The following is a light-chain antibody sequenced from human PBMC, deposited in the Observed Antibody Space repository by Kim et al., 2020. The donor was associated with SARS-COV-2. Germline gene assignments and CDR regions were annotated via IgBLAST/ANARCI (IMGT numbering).Light chain of an antibody. CDR2: QDT. Sequence: VAPGQTTSITCSGDNLGDKYASWYQQKPGQSPVLVIYQDTKRPSGIPERFSGSNSGNTATLTISGTQAMDEADYYCQAWDSSTAVFGGGTQLTVL. J-gene: IGLJ2*01. CDR3: QAWDSSTAV. V-gene: IGLV3-1*01. CDR1: NLGDKY.